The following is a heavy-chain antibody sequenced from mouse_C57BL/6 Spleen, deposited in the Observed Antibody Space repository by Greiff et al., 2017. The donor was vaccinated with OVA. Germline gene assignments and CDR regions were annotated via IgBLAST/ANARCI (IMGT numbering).Heavy chain of an antibody. J-gene: IGHJ2*01. D-gene: IGHD2-3*01. V-gene: IGHV1-61*01. CDR2: IYPSDSET. CDR3: ARGSDGRY. CDR1: GYTFTSYW. Sequence: VQLQQPGAELVRPGSSVKLSCKASGYTFTSYWMAWVKQRPGQGLEWIGNIYPSDSETHYNQKFKDKATLTVDKSSSTSYMQLSSLTSEDSAVYYCARGSDGRYWGQGTTLTVSS.